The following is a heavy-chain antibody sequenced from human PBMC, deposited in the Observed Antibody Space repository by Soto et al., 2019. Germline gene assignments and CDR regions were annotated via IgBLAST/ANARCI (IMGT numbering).Heavy chain of an antibody. D-gene: IGHD2-2*01. CDR1: GFTFSSYS. CDR2: ISSSSSYI. V-gene: IGHV3-21*01. J-gene: IGHJ5*02. Sequence: EVQLVESGGGLVKPGGSLRLSCAAPGFTFSSYSMNWVRQAPGKGLEWVSSISSSSSYIYYADSVKGRFTISRDNAKNSLYLQMNSLRAEDTAVYYCASGLYCSSTSCYLDPWGQGTLVTVSS. CDR3: ASGLYCSSTSCYLDP.